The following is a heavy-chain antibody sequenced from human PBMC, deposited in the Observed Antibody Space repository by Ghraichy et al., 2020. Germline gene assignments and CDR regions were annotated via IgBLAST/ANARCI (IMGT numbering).Heavy chain of an antibody. CDR1: GGSISSIRYY. J-gene: IGHJ5*02. V-gene: IGHV4-39*01. CDR3: ARQCYESDYGGAEWFDP. CDR2: IYHSVTT. D-gene: IGHD4-17*01. Sequence: SETLSLTCTVSGGSISSIRYYWGWIRQPPGKGLEWIVSIYHSVTTSYNPSLKSRVAISVDTSKNPFALKLSSVPAADTASFYWARQCYESDYGGAEWFDPCGQGILVTVSS.